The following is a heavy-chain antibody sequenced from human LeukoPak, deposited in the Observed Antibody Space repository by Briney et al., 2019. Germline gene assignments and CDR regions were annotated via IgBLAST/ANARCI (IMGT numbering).Heavy chain of an antibody. D-gene: IGHD6-13*01. V-gene: IGHV3-23*01. CDR1: GFTFSSYA. Sequence: GGSLRLSCAASGFTFSSYAMSWVRQAPGKGLEWVSAISGSGGSTYYADSVKGRFTISRDNSKNTLYLQMNSLRPEDTAVYYCAKVVHTSSWYSTGHWGQGTLVTVS. J-gene: IGHJ4*02. CDR2: ISGSGGST. CDR3: AKVVHTSSWYSTGH.